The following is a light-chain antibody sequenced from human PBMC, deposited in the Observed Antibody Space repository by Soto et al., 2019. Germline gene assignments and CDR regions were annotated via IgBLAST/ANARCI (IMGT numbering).Light chain of an antibody. CDR1: KSVSSSY. V-gene: IGKV3-20*01. CDR3: QQYGNSPLYS. Sequence: EIVLTQSPGTLSLSPGERATLSCRASKSVSSSYLAWYQQKPGQAPGLLIYAVSTRATGVPDRFSGSGSWTDFTLTISRLEPEDFAVYYCQQYGNSPLYSFGQGTKLEIK. J-gene: IGKJ2*03. CDR2: AVS.